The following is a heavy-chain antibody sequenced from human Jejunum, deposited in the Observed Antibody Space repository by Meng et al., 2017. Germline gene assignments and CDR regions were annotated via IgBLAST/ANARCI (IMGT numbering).Heavy chain of an antibody. J-gene: IGHJ4*02. CDR2: IYHSGTT. V-gene: IGHV4-4*02. D-gene: IGHD1-7*01. CDR3: ATRTRDSFDY. Sequence: VHRRCSGPGLLSPSATLPLTCAVSGGSITGTNWWTWVRQAPGKGLVWIGEIYHSGTTNYNPSLKSRVAISADKSKNQFSLNLYSLSAADTAVYYCATRTRDSFDYWGQGSLVTVSS. CDR1: GGSITGTNW.